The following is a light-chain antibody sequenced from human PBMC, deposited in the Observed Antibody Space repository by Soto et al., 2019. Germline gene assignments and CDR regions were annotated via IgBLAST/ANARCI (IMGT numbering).Light chain of an antibody. J-gene: IGLJ1*01. Sequence: QSVLTQPASVPGSPGQSITNSCTGTSSDVGGYNYVSWYQQHPGKAPKLMIYEVSNRPSGVSNRFSGSKSGNTASLTISGLQAEDEADYYCSSYTSSSTPFVFGTGTKVTVL. CDR2: EVS. CDR1: SSDVGGYNY. V-gene: IGLV2-14*01. CDR3: SSYTSSSTPFV.